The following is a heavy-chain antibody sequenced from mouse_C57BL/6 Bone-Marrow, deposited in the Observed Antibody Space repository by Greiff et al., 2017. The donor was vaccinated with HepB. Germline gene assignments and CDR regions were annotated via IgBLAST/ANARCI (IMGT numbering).Heavy chain of an antibody. J-gene: IGHJ1*03. D-gene: IGHD1-3*01. CDR1: GFSLTSYG. CDR3: AKESSWYFDV. Sequence: QVQLQQSGPGLVAPSPSLSLTCTASGFSLTSYGVSWVRQPPGKGLEWLGVIWGDGSTNYHSAHISRLSISKDNAKSQVFLKLNSLQTDDTATYYCAKESSWYFDVWGTGTTVTVSA. V-gene: IGHV2-3*01. CDR2: IWGDGST.